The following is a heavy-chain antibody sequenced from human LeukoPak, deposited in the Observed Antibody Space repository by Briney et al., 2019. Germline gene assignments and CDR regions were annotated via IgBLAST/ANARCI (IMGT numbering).Heavy chain of an antibody. D-gene: IGHD2-2*02. CDR3: AREGYCSSTSCYILYYYGMDV. CDR1: GGSISSYY. Sequence: SETLSLTCTVSGGSISSYYWSWIRQPAGKGLEWIGRIYTSGSTNYNPSLKSRVTMSVDTSKNQFSLKLSSVTAADTAVYYCAREGYCSSTSCYILYYYGMDVWGQGTTVTVSS. CDR2: IYTSGST. J-gene: IGHJ6*02. V-gene: IGHV4-4*07.